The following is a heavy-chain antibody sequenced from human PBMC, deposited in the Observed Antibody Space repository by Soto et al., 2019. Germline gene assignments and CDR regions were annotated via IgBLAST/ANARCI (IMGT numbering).Heavy chain of an antibody. Sequence: PSETLSLTCNASGGSITSSGSAWGLIRQSPGKGLEWIGTIDYSGNIYYIPSLKSRITISVDTSKNQISLKLSSVTAADTAVYYCARHIINQRFEYYFHSWCQRTLVTVSS. V-gene: IGHV4-39*01. CDR3: ARHIINQRFEYYFHS. J-gene: IGHJ4*02. CDR2: IDYSGNI. CDR1: GGSITSSGSA. D-gene: IGHD3-16*01.